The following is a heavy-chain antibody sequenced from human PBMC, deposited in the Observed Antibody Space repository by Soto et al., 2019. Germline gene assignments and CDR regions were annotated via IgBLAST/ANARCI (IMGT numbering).Heavy chain of an antibody. V-gene: IGHV3-33*01. CDR2: IWSDASDK. CDR1: GFTFSNYG. D-gene: IGHD1-26*01. J-gene: IGHJ4*02. Sequence: PGGSLRLSCTASGFTFSNYGMHWVRQGPGKGLQWVAVIWSDASDKYYADSVRGRFTISRDNSKNTVYLQMDGLTVEDTAVYYCARNQWDFDYWGQGTLVTVSS. CDR3: ARNQWDFDY.